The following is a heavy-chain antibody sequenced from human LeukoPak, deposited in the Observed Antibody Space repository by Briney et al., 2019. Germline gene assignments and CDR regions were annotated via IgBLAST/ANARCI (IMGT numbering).Heavy chain of an antibody. V-gene: IGHV3-49*02. CDR3: TRVVRRELAHPWGYYYYGMDV. CDR2: IRSKAYGGTT. J-gene: IGHJ6*02. Sequence: SWVRQPPGKGLEWVGFIRSKAYGGTTEYAASVKGRFTISRDDSKSIAYLQMNSLKTEDTAVYYCTRVVRRELAHPWGYYYYGMDVWGQGTTVTVSS. D-gene: IGHD3-16*01.